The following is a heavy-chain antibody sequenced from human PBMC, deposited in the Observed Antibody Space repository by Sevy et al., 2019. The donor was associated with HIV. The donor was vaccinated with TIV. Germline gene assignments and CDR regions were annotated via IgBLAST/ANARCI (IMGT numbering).Heavy chain of an antibody. CDR3: AGPTLTYSSGWSYYDH. CDR2: IRYTGST. V-gene: IGHV4-39*01. J-gene: IGHJ4*02. D-gene: IGHD6-19*01. Sequence: SETLSLTCTVSGASISSSGYYWGWIRQPPGKGLEWIASIRYTGSTYYNPSLRIQVTISADASKNQFSLRLNSVTAADTAVYYCAGPTLTYSSGWSYYDHWGQGTVVTVSS. CDR1: GASISSSGYY.